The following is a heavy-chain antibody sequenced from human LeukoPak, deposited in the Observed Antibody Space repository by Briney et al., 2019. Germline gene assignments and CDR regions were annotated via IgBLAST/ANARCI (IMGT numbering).Heavy chain of an antibody. CDR1: GGSISSYY. D-gene: IGHD2-2*02. Sequence: SETLSLTCTVSGGSISSYYWSWIRQPAGKGLEWIGRIYTSGSTNYNPSLKSRVTMSVDTSKNQFSLKLSSVTAADTAVYYCAGGNCSSTSCYNYYYYYMDVWGKGTTVTVSS. CDR2: IYTSGST. J-gene: IGHJ6*03. V-gene: IGHV4-4*07. CDR3: AGGNCSSTSCYNYYYYYMDV.